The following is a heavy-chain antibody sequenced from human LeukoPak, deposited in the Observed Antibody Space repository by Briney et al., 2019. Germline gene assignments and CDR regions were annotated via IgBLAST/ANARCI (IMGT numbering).Heavy chain of an antibody. V-gene: IGHV3-21*01. J-gene: IGHJ4*02. Sequence: GGSLRLSCAASGFTFTSYSMNWVRQAPGKGLEWVSSISSSGNYIYYADSVQGRFTISRDNARNSLYLQMNSLRAEDTAVYYCARGGRGTIIMIVVAALDYWGQGTLVTVSS. D-gene: IGHD3-22*01. CDR2: ISSSGNYI. CDR3: ARGGRGTIIMIVVAALDY. CDR1: GFTFTSYS.